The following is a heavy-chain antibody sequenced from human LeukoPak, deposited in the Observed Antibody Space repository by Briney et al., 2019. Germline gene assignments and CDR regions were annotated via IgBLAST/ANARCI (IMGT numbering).Heavy chain of an antibody. CDR2: IYPGDSDT. CDR3: ARHAVRDGYNRHNDY. Sequence: GESLKISCKGSAYNFDKYWIGWVRQRPGKGLEWMGIIYPGDSDTRYSPSFQGQVTISADKSISTAYLQWNSLKASDTAMYYCARHAVRDGYNRHNDYWGQGTLVTVSS. CDR1: AYNFDKYW. D-gene: IGHD5-24*01. V-gene: IGHV5-51*01. J-gene: IGHJ4*02.